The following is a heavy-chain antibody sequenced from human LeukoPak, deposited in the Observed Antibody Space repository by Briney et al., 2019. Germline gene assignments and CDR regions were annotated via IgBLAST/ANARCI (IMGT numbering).Heavy chain of an antibody. Sequence: ASVKVSCKVSGYTLTELSMHWVRQAPGKGLEWMGGFDPEDGETIYAQKFQGRVTMTEDTSTDTAYMELSSLRSEDTAVYYCATPYYYDSSGYYSLGYWGQGTLVTVSP. V-gene: IGHV1-24*01. D-gene: IGHD3-22*01. CDR2: FDPEDGET. CDR3: ATPYYYDSSGYYSLGY. CDR1: GYTLTELS. J-gene: IGHJ4*02.